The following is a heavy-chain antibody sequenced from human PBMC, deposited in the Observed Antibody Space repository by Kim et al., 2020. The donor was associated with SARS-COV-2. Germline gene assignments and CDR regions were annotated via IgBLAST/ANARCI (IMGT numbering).Heavy chain of an antibody. Sequence: KGRFTISRDNSKNTLYLQMNSLRAEDTAVYYCAKGCYYGSACSPYNWFDPWGQGTLVTVSS. J-gene: IGHJ5*02. V-gene: IGHV3-23*01. D-gene: IGHD3-10*01. CDR3: AKGCYYGSACSPYNWFDP.